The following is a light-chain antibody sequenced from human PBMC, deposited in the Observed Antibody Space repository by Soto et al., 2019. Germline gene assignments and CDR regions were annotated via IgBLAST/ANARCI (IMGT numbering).Light chain of an antibody. CDR1: QYINTL. Sequence: DLQMTQSPSSLSASVGDRFTITCRSSQYINTLLNWYQQKPERDTQLLIYSASTLQSGVPSRFSGRGSGTDVTLTISSLQPEDFATYYCQQSYSSPYTFAQGT. CDR3: QQSYSSPYT. J-gene: IGKJ2*01. V-gene: IGKV1-39*01. CDR2: SAS.